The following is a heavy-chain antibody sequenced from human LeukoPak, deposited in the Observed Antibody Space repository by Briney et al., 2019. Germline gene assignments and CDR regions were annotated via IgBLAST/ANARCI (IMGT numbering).Heavy chain of an antibody. J-gene: IGHJ4*02. V-gene: IGHV4-59*01. Sequence: SETLSLTCTVSGGSISSYYWSWIRQPPGKGLEWIGYIYYSGSTNYNPSLKSRVTISVDTSKNQFSLKLSSVTAAVTAVYYCARGADIIPVPFDYWGQGTLVTVSS. CDR3: ARGADIIPVPFDY. CDR2: IYYSGST. CDR1: GGSISSYY. D-gene: IGHD3-9*01.